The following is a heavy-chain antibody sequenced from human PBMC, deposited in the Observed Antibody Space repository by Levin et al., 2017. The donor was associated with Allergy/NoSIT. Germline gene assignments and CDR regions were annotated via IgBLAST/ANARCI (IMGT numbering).Heavy chain of an antibody. Sequence: ASVKVSCKASGYTFTSYAVHWVRQAPGQRLEWMGWINAGNGNTKYSQKFQGRVTITGDTSASTAYLELSGLRSEDTAVYYCARKEMTTRAFDIWGQGTMVTVSS. V-gene: IGHV1-3*01. CDR1: GYTFTSYA. CDR3: ARKEMTTRAFDI. J-gene: IGHJ3*02. CDR2: INAGNGNT. D-gene: IGHD4-17*01.